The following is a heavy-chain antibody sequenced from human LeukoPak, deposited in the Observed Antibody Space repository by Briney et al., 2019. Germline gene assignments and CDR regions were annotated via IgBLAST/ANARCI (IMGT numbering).Heavy chain of an antibody. J-gene: IGHJ4*02. CDR1: GFMFNNYA. CDR3: ARRGGSSWSSFDY. D-gene: IGHD6-13*01. CDR2: ISGLGGSA. V-gene: IGHV3-23*01. Sequence: GGSLRLSCAASGFMFNNYAMNWVRQAPGKGLEWVSGISGLGGSAYYAASVKGRFTISRDNSGDTLFLQLNNLRVEDTAIYFCARRGGSSWSSFDYWGQGTLVTVSS.